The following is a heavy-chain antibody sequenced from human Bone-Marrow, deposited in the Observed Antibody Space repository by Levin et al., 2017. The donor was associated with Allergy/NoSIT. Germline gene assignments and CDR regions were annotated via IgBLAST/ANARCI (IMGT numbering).Heavy chain of an antibody. J-gene: IGHJ3*01. V-gene: IGHV3-23*01. CDR1: GFTFSTCA. D-gene: IGHD3-10*01. CDR2: ISGSGGST. Sequence: GGSLRLSCAASGFTFSTCAMSWVRQAPGKGLEWVSGISGSGGSTYYAASVKGRFTISRDNSKNTLYLQMNSLRAADTAVYHCAKDKGLGELYPTDVFDVWGQGTMVIVSS. CDR3: AKDKGLGELYPTDVFDV.